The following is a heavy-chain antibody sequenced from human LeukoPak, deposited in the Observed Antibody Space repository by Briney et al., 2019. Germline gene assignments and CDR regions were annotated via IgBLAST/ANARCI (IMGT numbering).Heavy chain of an antibody. CDR3: AKKTPGTYPFDY. D-gene: IGHD6-13*01. CDR2: ISGSGGST. CDR1: GFTFSNAW. J-gene: IGHJ4*02. V-gene: IGHV3-23*01. Sequence: GGSLRLSCAASGFTFSNAWMSWVRQAPGKGLEWVSAISGSGGSTYYADSVKGRLTISRDNSKNTLYLQMNSLRAEDTAVYYCAKKTPGTYPFDYWGQGTLVTVSP.